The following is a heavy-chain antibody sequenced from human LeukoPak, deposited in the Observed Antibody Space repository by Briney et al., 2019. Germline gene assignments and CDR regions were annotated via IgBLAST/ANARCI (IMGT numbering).Heavy chain of an antibody. D-gene: IGHD3-22*01. J-gene: IGHJ4*02. CDR3: ARDLDSSGYFDY. V-gene: IGHV1-69*13. Sequence: SVKVSCKASGGTFSSYAISWVRQAPGQGLEWMGGIIPVFGTANYAQKFQGRVTITADESTSTAYMELSSLRSEDTAVYYCARDLDSSGYFDYWGQGTLVTVSS. CDR1: GGTFSSYA. CDR2: IIPVFGTA.